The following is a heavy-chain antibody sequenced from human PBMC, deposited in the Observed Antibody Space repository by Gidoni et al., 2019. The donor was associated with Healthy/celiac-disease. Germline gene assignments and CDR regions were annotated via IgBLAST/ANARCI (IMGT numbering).Heavy chain of an antibody. V-gene: IGHV4-59*01. CDR2: IYYSGST. Sequence: QVQLQESGPGLVKPSETLSLTCTVSGGSISSYYWSWIRQPPGKGLEWICYIYYSGSTNYNPSLKSRVTISVDTSKNQFSLKLSSVTAADTAVYYCARDKGGYWFDPWGQGTLVTVSS. D-gene: IGHD3-16*01. J-gene: IGHJ5*02. CDR3: ARDKGGYWFDP. CDR1: GGSISSYY.